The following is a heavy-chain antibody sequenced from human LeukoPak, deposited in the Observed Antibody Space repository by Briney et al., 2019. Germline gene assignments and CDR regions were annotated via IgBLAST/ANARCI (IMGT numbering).Heavy chain of an antibody. J-gene: IGHJ4*02. CDR3: ARYNWNIPFYFDY. CDR2: IHDSGST. D-gene: IGHD1/OR15-1a*01. CDR1: GASISSDY. V-gene: IGHV4-59*01. Sequence: SETLSLTCNVSGASISSDYWSWIRQSPGKVLEWIGYIHDSGSTNYNPSLKSRVTMAVDTSKTQFSLRLTSVTRADTAVYYCARYNWNIPFYFDYWGLGTLVTVSS.